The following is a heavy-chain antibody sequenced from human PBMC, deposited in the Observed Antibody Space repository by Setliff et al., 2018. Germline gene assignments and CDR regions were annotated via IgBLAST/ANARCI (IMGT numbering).Heavy chain of an antibody. D-gene: IGHD6-25*01. J-gene: IGHJ4*02. CDR2: INSRSSTI. V-gene: IGHV3-48*01. CDR3: VRDSGNSGMIDY. Sequence: GGSLRLSCAASGFTLSSYNMDWVRQAPGKGLEWVSYINSRSSTIFYADSVKGRFTISRDNAKNSLYLQMNGLRAEDTAVYYRVRDSGNSGMIDYWGQGTQVTVSS. CDR1: GFTLSSYN.